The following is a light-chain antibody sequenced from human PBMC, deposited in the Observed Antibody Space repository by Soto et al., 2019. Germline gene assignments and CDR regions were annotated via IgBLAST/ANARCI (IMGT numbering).Light chain of an antibody. J-gene: IGLJ2*01. CDR1: SSDVGGYNY. V-gene: IGLV2-8*01. CDR2: EVS. Sequence: QSVLTLPPSASGSPGQSVTISCSGTSSDVGGYNYVSWYQQHPGKAPKLMIYEVSKRPSGVPDRFSGSKSGNTASLTVSGLQAEDEADYYCSSYGGSNNLIFGGGTKVTVL. CDR3: SSYGGSNNLI.